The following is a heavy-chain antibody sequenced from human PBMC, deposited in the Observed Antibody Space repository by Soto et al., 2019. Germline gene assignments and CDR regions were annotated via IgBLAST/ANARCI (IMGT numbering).Heavy chain of an antibody. V-gene: IGHV3-30*18. CDR2: ISYDGSNK. CDR1: GFTFSSYG. J-gene: IGHJ4*02. Sequence: QVQLVESGGGVVQPGRSLRLSCAASGFTFSSYGMHWVRQAPGKGLEWVAVISYDGSNKYYADSVKGRFTISRDKSKNTLYLHMNSLRAEDTAVYYCANDHRTRAAACAEMNFDYWGQGTLVTVSS. D-gene: IGHD6-13*01. CDR3: ANDHRTRAAACAEMNFDY.